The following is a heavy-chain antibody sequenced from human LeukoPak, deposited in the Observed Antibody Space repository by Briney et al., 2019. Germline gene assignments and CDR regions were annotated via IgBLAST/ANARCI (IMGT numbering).Heavy chain of an antibody. CDR3: AKGAYYDSTGYVDY. CDR1: KFIFRDYA. CDR2: LSGTGAST. V-gene: IGHV3-23*01. J-gene: IGHJ4*02. Sequence: GESLKLSCAASKFIFRDYAMSWVRQAPGKGLGWVSSLSGTGASTYYADSVKGRFIISRDNSKNTLYVQMNRLRAEDTAVYYCAKGAYYDSTGYVDYWGQGTLVTVSS. D-gene: IGHD3-22*01.